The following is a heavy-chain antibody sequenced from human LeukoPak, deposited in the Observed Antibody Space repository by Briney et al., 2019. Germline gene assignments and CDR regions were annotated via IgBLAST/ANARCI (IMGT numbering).Heavy chain of an antibody. CDR2: INTNTGNP. V-gene: IGHV7-4-1*02. Sequence: GASVRVSCKASGYTFTSYAMNWVRQAPGQGLEWMGWINTNTGNPTYAQGFTGRFVFSLDTSVSTAYLQISNLKAEDTAVYYCARAKYSGTYGGFDYWGQGTLVTVSS. D-gene: IGHD1-26*01. J-gene: IGHJ4*02. CDR3: ARAKYSGTYGGFDY. CDR1: GYTFTSYA.